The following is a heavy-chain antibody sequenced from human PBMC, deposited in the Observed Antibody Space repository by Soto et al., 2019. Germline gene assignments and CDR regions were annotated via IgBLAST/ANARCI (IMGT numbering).Heavy chain of an antibody. CDR2: ISGSGGST. CDR3: AKDLVSIFGVAPES. D-gene: IGHD3-3*01. Sequence: EVQLLESGGGLVQPGGSLRLSCAASGFTFSRYAMSWVRQAPGKGLEWVSAISGSGGSTDYADAVKGRFTISRDNTKNTLYLQMNSLRAEDTALYYCAKDLVSIFGVAPESWGQGTLVTVSS. J-gene: IGHJ5*02. V-gene: IGHV3-23*01. CDR1: GFTFSRYA.